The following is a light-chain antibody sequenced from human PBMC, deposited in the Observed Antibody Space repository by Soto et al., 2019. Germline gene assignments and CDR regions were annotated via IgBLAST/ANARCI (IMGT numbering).Light chain of an antibody. Sequence: IQMTQSPSSLSASVGDRVTITCRASQSLSSRLTWYQQKPGEAPKLLIYETSSLHSGVQSRFSGSGSERDFTLTINSLQSEDFATYYCKQSFSPPYTFGQGTKREIK. CDR2: ETS. CDR1: QSLSSR. V-gene: IGKV1-39*01. CDR3: KQSFSPPYT. J-gene: IGKJ2*01.